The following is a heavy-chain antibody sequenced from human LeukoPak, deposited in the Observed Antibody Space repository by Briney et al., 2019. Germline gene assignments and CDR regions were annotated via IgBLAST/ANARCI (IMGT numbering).Heavy chain of an antibody. CDR2: INPSGGTT. CDR1: GYTFINYY. D-gene: IGHD6-19*01. Sequence: GASVKVSCKASGYTFINYYMHWVRQAPGQGLEWMGIINPSGGTTSYAQNFQGRVTMTRDTSTSTVYMELSSLRSEDTAVYYCARAAGSLIYYYYMDVWGKGTTVTISS. V-gene: IGHV1-46*01. CDR3: ARAAGSLIYYYYMDV. J-gene: IGHJ6*03.